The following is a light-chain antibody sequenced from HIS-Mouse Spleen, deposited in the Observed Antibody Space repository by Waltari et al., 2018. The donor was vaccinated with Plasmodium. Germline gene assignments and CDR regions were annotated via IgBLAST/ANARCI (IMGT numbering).Light chain of an antibody. CDR1: SSNIGSHT. CDR2: SNN. V-gene: IGLV1-44*01. J-gene: IGLJ2*01. Sequence: QSVLTQPPSASGTPGQRVTISCSGSSSNIGSHTVNWYQQLPGTAPKLLIYSNNQRPSGVPDRFSGAKSGTSASLASSGLQSEDEADYYCAAWDDSLNGVVFGGGTKLTVL. CDR3: AAWDDSLNGVV.